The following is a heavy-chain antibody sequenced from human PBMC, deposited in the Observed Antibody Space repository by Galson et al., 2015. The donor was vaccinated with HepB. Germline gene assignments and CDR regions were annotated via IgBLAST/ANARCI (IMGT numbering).Heavy chain of an antibody. CDR3: AKRNNYVSGGHPFDY. J-gene: IGHJ4*02. CDR1: GFTFSSYW. D-gene: IGHD2-15*01. V-gene: IGHV3-74*01. CDR2: INSDGSST. Sequence: SLRLSCAASGFTFSSYWMHWVRQAPGKGLVWVSRINSDGSSTSYADSVKGRFTISRDNSKNTLFLEMNSLRAEDTAIYYCAKRNNYVSGGHPFDYWGQGILVTVSS.